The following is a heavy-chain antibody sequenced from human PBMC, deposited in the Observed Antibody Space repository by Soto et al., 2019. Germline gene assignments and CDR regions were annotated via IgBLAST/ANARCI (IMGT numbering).Heavy chain of an antibody. J-gene: IGHJ4*02. CDR2: ISGSGAST. CDR1: GFIFSSYA. Sequence: GSLRLSCAGSGFIFSSYAMNWVRQAPGKGLEWVSTISGSGASTNYADSVKGRFSISRDNSKNTLYLQMNSLRAEDTAVYYCAKRAIKMVVITEPFDSWGQGNLVTVSS. CDR3: AKRAIKMVVITEPFDS. D-gene: IGHD2-21*01. V-gene: IGHV3-23*01.